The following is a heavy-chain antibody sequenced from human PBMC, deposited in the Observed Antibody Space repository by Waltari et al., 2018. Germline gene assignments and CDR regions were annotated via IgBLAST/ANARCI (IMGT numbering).Heavy chain of an antibody. CDR3: ARGYCTNGVCTVHLYYFDY. V-gene: IGHV4-39*07. Sequence: QLQLQESGPGLVKPSETLSLTCTVSGGSISSSSYYWGWIRQPPGKGLEWIGSIYYSGSTYYNPSLKSRVTISVDTSKNQFSLKLSSVTAADTAVYYCARGYCTNGVCTVHLYYFDYWGQGTLVTVSS. J-gene: IGHJ4*02. D-gene: IGHD2-8*01. CDR2: IYYSGST. CDR1: GGSISSSSYY.